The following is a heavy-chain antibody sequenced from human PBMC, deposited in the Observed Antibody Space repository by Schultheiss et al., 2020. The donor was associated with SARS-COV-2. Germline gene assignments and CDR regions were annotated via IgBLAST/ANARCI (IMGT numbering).Heavy chain of an antibody. CDR1: GFTFSSYG. CDR3: AKDRQGDIVLMGPPYGMDV. D-gene: IGHD2-8*01. V-gene: IGHV3-30*18. J-gene: IGHJ6*02. Sequence: GGSLRLSCAASGFTFSSYGMHWVRQAPGKGLEWVAVISYDGSNKYYADSVKGRFTISRDNSKNTLYLQMNSLRAEDTAVYYCAKDRQGDIVLMGPPYGMDVWGQGTTVTVSS. CDR2: ISYDGSNK.